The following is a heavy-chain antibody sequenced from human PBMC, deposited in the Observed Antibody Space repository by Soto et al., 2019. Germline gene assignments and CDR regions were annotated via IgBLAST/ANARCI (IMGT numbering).Heavy chain of an antibody. D-gene: IGHD5-12*01. CDR1: GASVAGGSYY. V-gene: IGHV4-30-4*01. Sequence: QVQLRESGPGLVKPSQTLSLTCSVSGASVAGGSYYWSWVRQPPGKGLEWIGYIPSRGRPFYNPSLTSRGTISADTSKNQLSLQLPSVTAADTAVYYCPRDTYSGYDFGLWGQGTLVTVSS. CDR3: PRDTYSGYDFGL. CDR2: IPSRGRP. J-gene: IGHJ5*02.